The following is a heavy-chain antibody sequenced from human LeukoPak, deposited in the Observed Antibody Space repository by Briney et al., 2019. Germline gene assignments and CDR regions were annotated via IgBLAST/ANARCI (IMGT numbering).Heavy chain of an antibody. CDR2: SEYSGTTS. V-gene: IGHV3-48*01. CDR3: ARDQGENYDSSGYYPY. CDR1: TFTFSSYS. Sequence: GGSLRLSCATSTFTFSSYSMNWVRQAPGKGLEWVSYSEYSGTTSYYADSVKGRFTVSRDKAKNSLFLQMNSLRAEDTAVYYCARDQGENYDSSGYYPYWGQGTLVTVSS. D-gene: IGHD3-22*01. J-gene: IGHJ4*02.